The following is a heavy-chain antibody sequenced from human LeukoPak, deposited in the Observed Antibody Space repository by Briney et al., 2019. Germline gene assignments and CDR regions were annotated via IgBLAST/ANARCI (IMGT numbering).Heavy chain of an antibody. Sequence: GGSLRLSCAASGFTFSSYAMSWVRQAPGKGLEWVSFISDGAGSTYYADSVKGRFTISRDNSKNTLYLQMNSLRADDTAIYYCAKDQRTTVAAPVDYWGQGTLVTASS. J-gene: IGHJ4*02. CDR3: AKDQRTTVAAPVDY. CDR2: ISDGAGST. CDR1: GFTFSSYA. V-gene: IGHV3-23*01. D-gene: IGHD4-23*01.